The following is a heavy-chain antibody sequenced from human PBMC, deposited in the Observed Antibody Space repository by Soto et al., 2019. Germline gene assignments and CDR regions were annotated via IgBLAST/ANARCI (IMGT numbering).Heavy chain of an antibody. CDR2: TYYRSRWFN. CDR3: ARLRGDTWFDF. Sequence: TLSLTCAISGDSVTSNSATWDWIRQYPSRGLEWLGRTYYRSRWFNDYAGSVKGRITINPDTSNNQFSLQLTSWSPVDTAVYYCARLRGDTWFDFWGQGTRVTVSP. V-gene: IGHV6-1*01. CDR1: GDSVTSNSAT. J-gene: IGHJ5*01.